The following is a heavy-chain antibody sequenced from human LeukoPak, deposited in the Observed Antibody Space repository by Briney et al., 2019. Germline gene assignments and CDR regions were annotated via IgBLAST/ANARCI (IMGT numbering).Heavy chain of an antibody. D-gene: IGHD3-3*01. CDR1: GFTFTNYA. V-gene: IGHV3-23*01. CDR2: ITGSDGTS. CDR3: ARDFGYFDY. Sequence: PGTSLRLSCVASGFTFTNYAMSWVRQAPGKGLEWVSAITGSDGTSHYADSVKGRFTISRDNSKNTLFLQMNSLRAEDTAVYSCARDFGYFDYWGQGTLVTVSS. J-gene: IGHJ4*02.